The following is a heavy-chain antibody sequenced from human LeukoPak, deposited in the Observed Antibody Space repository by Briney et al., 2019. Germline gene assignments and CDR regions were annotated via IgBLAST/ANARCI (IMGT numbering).Heavy chain of an antibody. Sequence: ASVKVSCKASGYTFTGYYMHWVRQAPGQGLEGMGWINPNSGGTNYAHRFQGRVTMTRDTSISTAYMELSRLRSDDTAVYYCARDPRDILTPVRDYYYYYYMDVWGKGTTVTISS. CDR2: INPNSGGT. V-gene: IGHV1-2*02. D-gene: IGHD3-9*01. CDR1: GYTFTGYY. J-gene: IGHJ6*03. CDR3: ARDPRDILTPVRDYYYYYYMDV.